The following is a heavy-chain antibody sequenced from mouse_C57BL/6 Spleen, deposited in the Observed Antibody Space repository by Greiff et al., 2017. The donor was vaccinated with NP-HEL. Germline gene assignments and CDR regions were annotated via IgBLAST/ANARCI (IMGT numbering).Heavy chain of an antibody. V-gene: IGHV1-42*01. CDR2: INPSTGGT. Sequence: VQLQQSGPELVKPGASVKISCKASGYSFTGYYMNWVKQSPEKSLEWIGEINPSTGGTTYNQKFKATATLTVDNSSSTAYMQLKSLTSEDSAVYYCARWGGNYLDYWGKGTTLTVSS. J-gene: IGHJ2*01. CDR1: GYSFTGYY. CDR3: ARWGGNYLDY.